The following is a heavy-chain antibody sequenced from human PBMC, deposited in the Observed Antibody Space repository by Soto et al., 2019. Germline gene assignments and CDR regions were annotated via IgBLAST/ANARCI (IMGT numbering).Heavy chain of an antibody. Sequence: GGSLRLSCAASGFIFRDWFMSWIRQAPGKGLEWISYISKDSGRATRYADSVKGRFTISRDNAKNSLYLQMNSLRAEDTAVYYCARGLGGSFGVPTFDYWGQGILVTVSS. J-gene: IGHJ4*02. D-gene: IGHD3-16*01. V-gene: IGHV3-11*01. CDR1: GFIFRDWF. CDR2: ISKDSGRAT. CDR3: ARGLGGSFGVPTFDY.